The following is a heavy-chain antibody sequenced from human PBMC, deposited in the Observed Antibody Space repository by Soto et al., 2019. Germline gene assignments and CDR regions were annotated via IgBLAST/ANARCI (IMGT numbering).Heavy chain of an antibody. D-gene: IGHD6-6*01. CDR2: IIPIFGTA. Sequence: SVKVSCKASGGTFSSYAISWVRQAPGQGLEWMGGIIPIFGTANYAQKFQGRVTITADESTSIAYMELSSLRSEDTAVYYCARDHSSSPKRMDVWGQGTTVTVSS. V-gene: IGHV1-69*13. CDR1: GGTFSSYA. CDR3: ARDHSSSPKRMDV. J-gene: IGHJ6*02.